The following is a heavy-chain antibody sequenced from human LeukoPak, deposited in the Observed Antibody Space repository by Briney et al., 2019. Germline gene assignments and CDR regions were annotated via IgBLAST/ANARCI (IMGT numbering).Heavy chain of an antibody. CDR3: AHSLATFGTFIEKPFDY. CDR2: IYWNDDK. Sequence: SGPTLVKPTQTFTLTCTFSGLSLSTSGVSVSWIRQPPGKALEWLALIYWNDDKRYSPSLKSRLTITKDTSKNQVVLTMTNVDPVDTATYFCAHSLATFGTFIEKPFDYWGQGTLVTVSS. CDR1: GLSLSTSGVS. J-gene: IGHJ4*02. V-gene: IGHV2-5*01. D-gene: IGHD3-16*02.